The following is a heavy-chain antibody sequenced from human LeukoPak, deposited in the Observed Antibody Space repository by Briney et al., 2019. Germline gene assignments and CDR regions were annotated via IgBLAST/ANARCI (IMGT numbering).Heavy chain of an antibody. V-gene: IGHV3-23*01. J-gene: IGHJ4*02. CDR2: ISGSGGST. CDR1: GFTFSSYA. Sequence: PGGSLRLSCAASGFTFSSYAMSWVRQAPGKGLEWVSTISGSGGSTYYADSVKGRFTISRDNSKNTLYLQMNSLRAEDTAVYYCAKARFGVVIFDYWGQGTLVTVSS. D-gene: IGHD3-3*01. CDR3: AKARFGVVIFDY.